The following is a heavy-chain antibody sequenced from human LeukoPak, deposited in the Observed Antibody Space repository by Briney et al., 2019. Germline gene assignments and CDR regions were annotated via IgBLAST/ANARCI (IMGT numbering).Heavy chain of an antibody. J-gene: IGHJ4*02. CDR2: IWYDGSNE. D-gene: IGHD2-8*01. CDR3: VRDVYAGCLDY. CDR1: GFTFRSHG. V-gene: IGHV3-33*03. Sequence: GGSLRLSCAASGFTFRSHGMHWVRQAPGKGLEWVAVIWYDGSNEYYADSVKGRFTISRDNSKNTLYLQMDSLRAEDTAVYYCVRDVYAGCLDYWGQGTLVLVSS.